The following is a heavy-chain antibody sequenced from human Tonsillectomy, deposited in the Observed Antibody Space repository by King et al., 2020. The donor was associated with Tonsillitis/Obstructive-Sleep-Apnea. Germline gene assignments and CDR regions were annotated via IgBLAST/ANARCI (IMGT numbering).Heavy chain of an antibody. J-gene: IGHJ4*02. D-gene: IGHD2-21*02. CDR3: ARHRDRLTSHFDY. CDR1: GGSISSYY. CDR2: IYYSGST. Sequence: VQLQESGPGLVKPSETLSLTCTVSGGSISSYYWSWIRQPPGKGLEWIGYIYYSGSTNYNPSLKSRVTISVDTSKNQFSLELSSVTAADTAVYYCARHRDRLTSHFDYWGQGTLVTVSS. V-gene: IGHV4-59*08.